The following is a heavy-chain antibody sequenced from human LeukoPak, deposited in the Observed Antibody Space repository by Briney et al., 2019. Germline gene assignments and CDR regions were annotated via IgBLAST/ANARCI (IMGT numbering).Heavy chain of an antibody. D-gene: IGHD5-18*01. Sequence: QPGGSLRLSCAASGFTFSSYGMHWVRQAPGKGLEWVAFIRYDGSNKYYADSVKGRFTISRDNSKNTLYLQMNSLRAEDTAVYYCAKDLWIQLHNWYFDLWGRGTLVTVSS. J-gene: IGHJ2*01. CDR2: IRYDGSNK. V-gene: IGHV3-30*02. CDR1: GFTFSSYG. CDR3: AKDLWIQLHNWYFDL.